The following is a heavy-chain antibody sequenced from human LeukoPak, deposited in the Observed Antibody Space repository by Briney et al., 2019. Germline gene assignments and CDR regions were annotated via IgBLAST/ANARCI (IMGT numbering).Heavy chain of an antibody. CDR2: ISYDGSNK. CDR1: GFTFSSYG. D-gene: IGHD3-22*01. V-gene: IGHV3-30*18. CDR3: EKDRLAQSAKSNGYDYFDY. J-gene: IGHJ4*02. Sequence: GGSLRLSCAASGFTFSSYGMRWVRQAPGKGLEWVSAISYDGSNKYYADSVKGRFTISRDNSKNTLYLQMNSLRAEDTAVYYCEKDRLAQSAKSNGYDYFDYWGQGTLVTVSS.